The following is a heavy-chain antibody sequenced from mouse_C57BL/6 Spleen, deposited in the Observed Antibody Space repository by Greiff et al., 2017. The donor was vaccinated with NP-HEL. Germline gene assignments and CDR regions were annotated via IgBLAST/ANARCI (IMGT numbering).Heavy chain of an antibody. J-gene: IGHJ2*01. Sequence: VQLQQPGTELVKPGASVKLSCKASGYTFTSYWMHWVKQRPGQGLEWIGNINPSNGGTNYNEKFKSKATLTVDKSSSTAYMQLSSLTSEDSAVYYCARQGENYYGRRDYFDYWGQGTTLTVSS. D-gene: IGHD1-1*01. CDR2: INPSNGGT. CDR1: GYTFTSYW. CDR3: ARQGENYYGRRDYFDY. V-gene: IGHV1-53*01.